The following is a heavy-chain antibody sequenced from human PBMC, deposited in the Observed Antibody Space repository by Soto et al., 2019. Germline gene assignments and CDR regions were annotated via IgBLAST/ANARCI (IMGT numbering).Heavy chain of an antibody. J-gene: IGHJ4*02. V-gene: IGHV3-30*18. CDR2: ISYDGSNK. CDR1: RFTFSNYG. D-gene: IGHD5-12*01. Sequence: PGESLKISCAASRFTFSNYGMHWVRQTPGKGLEWVAVISYDGSNKYYADSVKGRFTISRDNSKNTLYLQMNSLRAEDTAVYYCVKGGYHYFDYWGQGTLVTVSS. CDR3: VKGGYHYFDY.